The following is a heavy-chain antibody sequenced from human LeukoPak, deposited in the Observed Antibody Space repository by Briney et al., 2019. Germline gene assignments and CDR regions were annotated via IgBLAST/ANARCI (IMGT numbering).Heavy chain of an antibody. D-gene: IGHD4-17*01. CDR3: ARVTVTRFDY. CDR2: ISSSSSTI. V-gene: IGHV3-48*01. CDR1: GFTFSSYS. Sequence: GGSLRLSCAASGFTFSSYSMNWVRRAPGKGLEWVSYISSSSSTIYYADSVKGRFTISRDNAKNSLYLQMNSLRAEDTAVYYCARVTVTRFDYWGQGTLVTVSS. J-gene: IGHJ4*02.